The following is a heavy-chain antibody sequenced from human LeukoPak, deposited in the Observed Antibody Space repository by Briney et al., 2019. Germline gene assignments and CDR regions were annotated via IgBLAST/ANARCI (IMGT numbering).Heavy chain of an antibody. Sequence: GGSLRLSCAAYGFTFSSYTMNWVRQALGQGLEWVSTISDPHSGSETHYADSVKARFTISRDDSQNTLYLQMDSLRAEDTAVYFCAKRSSYDSGWLDCWGQGTLVTVSS. J-gene: IGHJ4*02. CDR1: GFTFSSYT. V-gene: IGHV3-23*01. D-gene: IGHD6-19*01. CDR3: AKRSSYDSGWLDC. CDR2: ISDPHSGSET.